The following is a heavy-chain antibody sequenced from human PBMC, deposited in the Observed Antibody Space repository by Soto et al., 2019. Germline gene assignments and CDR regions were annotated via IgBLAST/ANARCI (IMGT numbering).Heavy chain of an antibody. D-gene: IGHD1-26*01. J-gene: IGHJ4*01. Sequence: PSETLSLTCTVSGDSISSNGYYWSWIRQHPGKGLEWIGYIYYSGSTYYNPSLKSRVTISLDTSKKQFSLKLSSVTPEDTAVYFCARGEQYSGRIFDYWGQGTLVTVSS. V-gene: IGHV4-31*03. CDR3: ARGEQYSGRIFDY. CDR1: GDSISSNGYY. CDR2: IYYSGST.